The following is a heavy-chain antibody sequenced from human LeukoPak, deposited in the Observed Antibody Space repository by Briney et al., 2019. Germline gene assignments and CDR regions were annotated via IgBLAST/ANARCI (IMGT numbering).Heavy chain of an antibody. D-gene: IGHD2-8*01. V-gene: IGHV1-69*04. CDR3: PRAGGDCTNGVCLNY. Sequence: SVKVSCKASGGTFSSYAISWVRQAPGQGLEWMGRIIPILGIANYAQKFQGRVTITADKSTSTAYMELSSLRSEDTAVYYCPRAGGDCTNGVCLNYWGQGTLVTVSS. J-gene: IGHJ4*02. CDR1: GGTFSSYA. CDR2: IIPILGIA.